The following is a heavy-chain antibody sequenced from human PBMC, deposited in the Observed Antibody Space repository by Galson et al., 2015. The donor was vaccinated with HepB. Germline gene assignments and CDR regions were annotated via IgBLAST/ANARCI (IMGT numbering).Heavy chain of an antibody. J-gene: IGHJ3*02. D-gene: IGHD2/OR15-2a*01. V-gene: IGHV4-59*01. CDR3: ARDAVSRAFDI. CDR1: GDSISTYY. Sequence: SETLSLTCTVSGDSISTYYRSWIRQPPGKGLEWIGYIYSSGSTNYNPSLKSRVTISVDTSKNQFSLKLNSVTAADTAIYYCARDAVSRAFDIWGQGTMVAVSS. CDR2: IYSSGST.